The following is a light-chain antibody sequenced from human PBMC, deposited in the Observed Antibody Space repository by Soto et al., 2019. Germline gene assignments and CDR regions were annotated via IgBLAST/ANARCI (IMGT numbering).Light chain of an antibody. CDR1: SGSVSSSYY. V-gene: IGLV8-61*01. Sequence: QTVVTQEPSFSVSPGRTVTLTCDLSSGSVSSSYYPSWYQQTPGQSPRTLIYTTNTRSSGVPDRFSGSIVGNKAALTITGAQADDESDYYCVLYMGSGIWVFGGGTKLTVL. J-gene: IGLJ3*02. CDR3: VLYMGSGIWV. CDR2: TTN.